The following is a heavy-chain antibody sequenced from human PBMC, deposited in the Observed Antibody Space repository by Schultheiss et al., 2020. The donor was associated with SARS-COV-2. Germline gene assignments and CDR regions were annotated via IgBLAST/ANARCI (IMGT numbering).Heavy chain of an antibody. CDR1: AGTFSSYA. D-gene: IGHD2-2*01. CDR3: ATGGGYCSSTSCPPPIYHYYPTEL. CDR2: FDPEDGET. V-gene: IGHV1-24*01. Sequence: ASVKVSCKASAGTFSSYAISWVRQAPGQGLEWMGGFDPEDGETIYAQKFQGRVTMTEDTSTDTAYMELSSLRSEDTAVYYCATGGGYCSSTSCPPPIYHYYPTELWCHLAAVTVSS. J-gene: IGHJ6*02.